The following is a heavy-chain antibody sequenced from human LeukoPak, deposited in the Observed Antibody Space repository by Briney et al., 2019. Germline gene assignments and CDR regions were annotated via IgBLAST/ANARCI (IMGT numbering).Heavy chain of an antibody. CDR2: ISSSGSTI. CDR3: ARAVRYYYDSSGYFGYFDY. J-gene: IGHJ4*02. CDR1: GFTFSSYE. D-gene: IGHD3-22*01. Sequence: PGGSLRLSCAASGFTFSSYEMNWVRQAPGKGLEWVSYISSSGSTIYYADSVKGRFTISRDNAKNSLYLQMNSLRAEDTAVYYCARAVRYYYDSSGYFGYFDYWGQGTLVTVSS. V-gene: IGHV3-48*03.